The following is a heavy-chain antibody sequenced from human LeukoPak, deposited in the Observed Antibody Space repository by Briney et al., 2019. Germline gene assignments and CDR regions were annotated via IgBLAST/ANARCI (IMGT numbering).Heavy chain of an antibody. J-gene: IGHJ4*02. Sequence: SETLSLTCTVSGVPLSRYYWSWIRQPAGKGLEWVGRILASGNTNYNPSFESRLVMSVDTSRNQFSLNLTSVTAADTAIYYCVQDGPLRSDYWGQGTLVTVSS. CDR2: ILASGNT. V-gene: IGHV4-4*07. CDR3: VQDGPLRSDY. D-gene: IGHD3-10*02. CDR1: GVPLSRYY.